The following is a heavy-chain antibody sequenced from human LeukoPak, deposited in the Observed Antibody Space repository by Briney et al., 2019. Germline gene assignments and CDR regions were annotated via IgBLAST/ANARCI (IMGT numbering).Heavy chain of an antibody. Sequence: PGGSLRLSCAASGFTFSSYSMNWVRQAPGKGLEWVSSISSSSSYIYYADSVKGRFTISRDNAKNSLYLQMNSLRAEDTAVYYCARGSSTSSATFDYYYGMDVWGQGTTVTVS. CDR2: ISSSSSYI. D-gene: IGHD2-2*01. V-gene: IGHV3-21*01. J-gene: IGHJ6*02. CDR3: ARGSSTSSATFDYYYGMDV. CDR1: GFTFSSYS.